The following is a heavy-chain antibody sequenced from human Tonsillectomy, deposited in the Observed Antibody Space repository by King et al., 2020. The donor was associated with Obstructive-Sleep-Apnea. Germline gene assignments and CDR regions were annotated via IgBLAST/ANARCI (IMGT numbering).Heavy chain of an antibody. J-gene: IGHJ4*02. Sequence: VQLVESGGGLVQPGGSLRLSCAASGFTFSDHYLDWFRQAPGKGLEWVGRIRNRAKSYTTEYAASVRGRFTISRDDSKNSLYLQMNSLKSEDAAVYYCARGGCSGGYCYSGENWGQGTLVTVSS. CDR1: GFTFSDHY. CDR3: ARGGCSGGYCYSGEN. V-gene: IGHV3-72*01. CDR2: IRNRAKSYTT. D-gene: IGHD2-21*02.